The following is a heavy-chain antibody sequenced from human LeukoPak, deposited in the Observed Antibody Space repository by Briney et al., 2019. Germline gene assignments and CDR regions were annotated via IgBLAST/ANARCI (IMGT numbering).Heavy chain of an antibody. CDR1: GGSINTDDYF. CDR3: ARAPSTNYYYYYMDV. V-gene: IGHV4-30-4*08. CDR2: IYYSGST. Sequence: TLSLTCTVSGGSINTDDYFWPWIRQPRGKGLEWIVYIYYSGSTYYTPSLKSRLTISVATSKNHFSLKLRSVTAADTAVYYCARAPSTNYYYYYMDVWGKGTTVTVSS. D-gene: IGHD2-2*01. J-gene: IGHJ6*03.